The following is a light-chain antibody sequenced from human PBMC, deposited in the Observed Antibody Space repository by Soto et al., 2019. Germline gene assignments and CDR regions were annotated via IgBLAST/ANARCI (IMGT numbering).Light chain of an antibody. V-gene: IGKV1-27*01. CDR3: QKSNSAPPWT. J-gene: IGKJ1*01. CDR2: AAS. Sequence: DIQMTQSPSSLSASVGDRVTITCRASQGISDYLAWYQQKPGKVPKLLIYAASTLQSGVPSRFSGSGSGTDFTLTISSLQPEDVATYYCQKSNSAPPWTFGQGTKVDIK. CDR1: QGISDY.